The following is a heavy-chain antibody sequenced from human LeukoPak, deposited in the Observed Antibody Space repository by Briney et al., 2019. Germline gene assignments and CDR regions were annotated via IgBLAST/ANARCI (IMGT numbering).Heavy chain of an antibody. J-gene: IGHJ4*01. D-gene: IGHD6-19*01. Sequence: GRSLRLSCAASRFTFSSDGMHWVRQAPGKGLEWVAVIWYDGSNKYYADSVKGRFTISRDNSKNTLYLQMNSLRAEDTAVYYCAKGIYSSGWSYFDYWGHGTLVTVSS. V-gene: IGHV3-33*03. CDR1: RFTFSSDG. CDR2: IWYDGSNK. CDR3: AKGIYSSGWSYFDY.